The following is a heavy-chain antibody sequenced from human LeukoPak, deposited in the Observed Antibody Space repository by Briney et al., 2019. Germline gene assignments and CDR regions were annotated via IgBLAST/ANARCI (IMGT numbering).Heavy chain of an antibody. Sequence: PGGSLRLSCAASGFTFSGSAMHWVRQASGPGLEWVGRIRSKANSYAPAYAASVKGRFTISRYDSKNAAYLQMNSLKTEDTAVYYCTHTGGNYYYYMDVWGKGTTVTVSS. D-gene: IGHD3-16*01. CDR1: GFTFSGSA. J-gene: IGHJ6*03. CDR2: IRSKANSYAP. CDR3: THTGGNYYYYMDV. V-gene: IGHV3-73*01.